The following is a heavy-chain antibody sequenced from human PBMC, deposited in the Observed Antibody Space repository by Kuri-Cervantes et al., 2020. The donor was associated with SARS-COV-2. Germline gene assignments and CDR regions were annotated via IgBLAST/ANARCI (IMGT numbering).Heavy chain of an antibody. CDR3: AKDATNIWSGYSNFDY. V-gene: IGHV3-30*07. D-gene: IGHD3-3*01. CDR1: GFTFSSYA. J-gene: IGHJ4*02. CDR2: ISYDGSNK. Sequence: GESLKISCAASGFTFSSYAMHWVRQAPGKGLEWVAVISYDGSNKYYADSVKGRFTISRDNSENTLYLQMNSLRAEDTAVYYCAKDATNIWSGYSNFDYWGQGTLVTVSS.